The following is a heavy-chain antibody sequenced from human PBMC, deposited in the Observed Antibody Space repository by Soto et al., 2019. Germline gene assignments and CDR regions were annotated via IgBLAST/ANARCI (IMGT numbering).Heavy chain of an antibody. D-gene: IGHD6-13*01. Sequence: PGESLKISCKGSGYNFANYWIGWVRQVPGKGLEWMGMIFPGDSDTKNSPSLQGQITMSVDKSDSSAYLQWRSLKASDTAMYYCAAGYTTGPDAFDIWGQGTMVTVS. J-gene: IGHJ3*02. CDR2: IFPGDSDT. CDR1: GYNFANYW. CDR3: AAGYTTGPDAFDI. V-gene: IGHV5-51*01.